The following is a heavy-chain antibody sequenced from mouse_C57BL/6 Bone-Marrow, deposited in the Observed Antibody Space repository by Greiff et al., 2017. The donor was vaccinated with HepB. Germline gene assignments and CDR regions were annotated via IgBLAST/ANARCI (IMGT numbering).Heavy chain of an antibody. J-gene: IGHJ2*01. D-gene: IGHD1-1*01. CDR3: ARDRYYGSRGNFDY. CDR2: ISDGGSYT. V-gene: IGHV5-4*01. CDR1: GFTFSSYA. Sequence: EVNVVESGGGLVKPGGSLKLSCAASGFTFSSYAMSWVRQTPEKRLEWVATISDGGSYTYYPDNVKGRFTISRDNAKNNLYLQMSQLKSEDTAMYYCARDRYYGSRGNFDYWGQGTTLTVSS.